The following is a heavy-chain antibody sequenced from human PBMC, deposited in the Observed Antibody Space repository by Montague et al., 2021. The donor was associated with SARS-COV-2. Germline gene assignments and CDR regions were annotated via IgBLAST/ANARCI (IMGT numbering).Heavy chain of an antibody. D-gene: IGHD5-12*01. Sequence: SETLSLTCTVSGGSISSSNYYWVWIRQAPGKGREWNGSIYDSGSSYYNPSLKSRVTISVDTSKNRFSLKLSAVTAADTAVYYCARRGSKLLAVATTIAGFDFWGQGTMVTVSS. CDR3: ARRGSKLLAVATTIAGFDF. CDR1: GGSISSSNYY. J-gene: IGHJ3*01. V-gene: IGHV4-39*02. CDR2: IYDSGSS.